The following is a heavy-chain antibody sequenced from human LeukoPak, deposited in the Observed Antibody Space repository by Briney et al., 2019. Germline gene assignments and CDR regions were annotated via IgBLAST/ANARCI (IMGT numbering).Heavy chain of an antibody. J-gene: IGHJ4*02. V-gene: IGHV1-2*02. CDR1: VYTITAYY. CDR3: GRDSSGFYY. D-gene: IGHD6-19*01. CDR2: INPNSGGT. Sequence: ASVTVSCTASVYTITAYYMHWVGQAPGQGLEGRGWINPNSGGTSYAHQFQRRLTMTRHTSISPAHLELRRLRSHDAAVYFCGRDSSGFYYCGQGALFTVSS.